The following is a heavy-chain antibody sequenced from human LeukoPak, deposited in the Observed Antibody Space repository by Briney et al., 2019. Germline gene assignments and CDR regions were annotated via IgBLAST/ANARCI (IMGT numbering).Heavy chain of an antibody. CDR1: GFTFSNYG. D-gene: IGHD2-2*01. CDR3: AKLGVPAAKKYYFDY. J-gene: IGHJ4*02. V-gene: IGHV3-23*01. Sequence: GGTLRLSCAASGFTFSNYGLSWVRQAPEKGLEWVSTISGTGASTYYADSGKGRFTISRDSSKTTLYLQMNSLRVEDTAVYYCAKLGVPAAKKYYFDYWGQGTLDAVSS. CDR2: ISGTGAST.